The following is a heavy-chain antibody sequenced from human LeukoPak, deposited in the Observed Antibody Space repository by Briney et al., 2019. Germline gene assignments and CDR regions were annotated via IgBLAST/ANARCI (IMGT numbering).Heavy chain of an antibody. J-gene: IGHJ4*02. D-gene: IGHD3-10*01. V-gene: IGHV3-23*01. Sequence: GGSLRLSCAASGFSFSVYAMTWVRQAPGKGLEWVSTISGSGGVTYYADSVKGRFTISRDNSKNTLYLQLNSLRAEDTAVYYCAKDRGTMVRGVLYYFDYWGQGTLVTVSS. CDR3: AKDRGTMVRGVLYYFDY. CDR1: GFSFSVYA. CDR2: ISGSGGVT.